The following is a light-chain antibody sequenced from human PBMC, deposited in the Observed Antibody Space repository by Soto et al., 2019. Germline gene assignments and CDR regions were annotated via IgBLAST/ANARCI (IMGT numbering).Light chain of an antibody. CDR1: ASDIGGYSF. CDR2: DVN. J-gene: IGLJ1*01. V-gene: IGLV2-8*01. Sequence: QSALPQPPSASGSPGQSVAISCTGTASDIGGYSFVSWYQQHPGKAPKLLIYDVNKRPSGVPDRFSGSKSGNTASLTVSGLQAEDEAEYYCSAHGGTNPYVFGTGTKLTVL. CDR3: SAHGGTNPYV.